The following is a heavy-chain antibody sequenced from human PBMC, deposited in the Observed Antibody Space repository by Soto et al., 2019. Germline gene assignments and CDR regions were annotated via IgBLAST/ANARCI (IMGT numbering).Heavy chain of an antibody. CDR3: AKVPYYDSSGYYLDY. CDR1: GFTFSSYA. Sequence: PGGSLRLSCAASGFTFSSYAMSWVRQAPGKGLEWVSAISGSGGSTYYADSVKGRFTISRDNSKNTLYLQMNSLRAEDTAVYYCAKVPYYDSSGYYLDYWGQGTLVTVSS. CDR2: ISGSGGST. D-gene: IGHD3-22*01. J-gene: IGHJ4*02. V-gene: IGHV3-23*01.